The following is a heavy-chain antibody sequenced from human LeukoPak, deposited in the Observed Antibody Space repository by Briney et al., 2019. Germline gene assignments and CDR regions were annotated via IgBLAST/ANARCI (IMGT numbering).Heavy chain of an antibody. V-gene: IGHV1-2*02. CDR1: GYTFTGYY. D-gene: IGHD3-22*01. Sequence: ASVKVSCKASGYTFTGYYMHWVRQAPGQGLEWMGWINPNSGGTNYAQKFQGRVTMTRDTSISTAYMELSRLRSDDTAVYYCARDRGGDYYDSSGYYYGWDQGTLVTVSS. CDR3: ARDRGGDYYDSSGYYYG. CDR2: INPNSGGT. J-gene: IGHJ4*02.